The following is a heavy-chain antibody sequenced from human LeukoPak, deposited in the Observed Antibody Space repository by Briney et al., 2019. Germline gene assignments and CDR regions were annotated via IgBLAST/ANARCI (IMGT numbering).Heavy chain of an antibody. J-gene: IGHJ4*02. Sequence: GGSLRLSCAASGFTFSSYAMHWVRQAPGKGLEWVAVISYDGSNKYYADSVKGRFTISRDNSKNTLYLQMNSLRAEDTAVYYCAKSMTTVVTLHSTADYWGQGTLVTVSS. CDR2: ISYDGSNK. V-gene: IGHV3-30*04. CDR3: AKSMTTVVTLHSTADY. CDR1: GFTFSSYA. D-gene: IGHD4-23*01.